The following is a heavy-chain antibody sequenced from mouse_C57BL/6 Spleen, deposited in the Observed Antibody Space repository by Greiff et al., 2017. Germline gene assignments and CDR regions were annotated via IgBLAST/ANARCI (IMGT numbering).Heavy chain of an antibody. CDR1: GFTFSSYA. CDR3: TRDRDWDGFDY. CDR2: ISSGGDYI. D-gene: IGHD4-1*01. Sequence: EVQRVESGEGLVKPGGSLKLSCAASGFTFSSYAMSWVRQTPEKRLEWVAYISSGGDYIYYADTVKGRFTISRDNARNTLYLQMSSLKSEDTAMYYCTRDRDWDGFDYWGQGTTLTVSS. V-gene: IGHV5-9-1*02. J-gene: IGHJ2*01.